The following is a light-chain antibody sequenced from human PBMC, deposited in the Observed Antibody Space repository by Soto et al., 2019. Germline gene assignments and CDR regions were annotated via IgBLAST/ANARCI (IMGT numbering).Light chain of an antibody. J-gene: IGLJ2*01. V-gene: IGLV2-14*01. CDR1: SSDVGSYDH. Sequence: QSALTQPASVSGSPGQSITISCSGTSSDVGSYDHVAWYQQFPGKTPKLTIYEVSNRPSGVSSRFSGSKSGNTASLTISGLQAEDEADYYCSSYTSVTIVVFGGGTKLTVL. CDR2: EVS. CDR3: SSYTSVTIVV.